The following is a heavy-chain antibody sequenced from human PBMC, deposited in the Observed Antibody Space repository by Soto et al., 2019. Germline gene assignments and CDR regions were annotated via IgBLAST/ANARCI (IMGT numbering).Heavy chain of an antibody. V-gene: IGHV4-59*01. CDR1: GGSISSYY. D-gene: IGHD6-13*01. CDR3: ERGKSSSWPQKLWWYYYGMGG. J-gene: IGHJ6*01. CDR2: IYYSGST. Sequence: SETLSPTCTVSGGSISSYYWCWIRQPPGKGLEWIGYIYYSGSTNYNPSLKSLVTISVDKSNNQYSLKLRSLTAVDTDEKYGERGKSSSWPQKLWWYYYGMGGWGQGTTVTVPS.